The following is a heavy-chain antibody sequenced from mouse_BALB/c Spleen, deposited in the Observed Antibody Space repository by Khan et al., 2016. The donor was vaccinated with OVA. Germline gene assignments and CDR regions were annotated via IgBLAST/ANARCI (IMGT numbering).Heavy chain of an antibody. J-gene: IGHJ1*01. D-gene: IGHD1-1*01. CDR2: INPNNGDT. V-gene: IGHV1-26*01. CDR1: GYTFTDYY. CDR3: ARRRYYGGYFDV. Sequence: EVQLQQSGPELVKPGASVKMSCKASGYTFTDYYMKWVKQSHGQSLEWIGDINPNNGDTFYNQKFKGKATLTVDKSSSTAYMQLNSLTSEDSAVYYWARRRYYGGYFDVWGAGTTVTVSS.